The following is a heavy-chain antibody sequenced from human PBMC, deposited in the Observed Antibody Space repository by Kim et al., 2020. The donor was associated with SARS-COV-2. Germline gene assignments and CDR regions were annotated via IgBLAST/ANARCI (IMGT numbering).Heavy chain of an antibody. D-gene: IGHD3-16*01. J-gene: IGHJ5*02. V-gene: IGHV4-59*08. Sequence: NCSPSLKSRVTISVDTSTNQFSLKLSSVTAADTAVYYCARHGEVWGWFDPWGQGTLVTVSS. CDR3: ARHGEVWGWFDP.